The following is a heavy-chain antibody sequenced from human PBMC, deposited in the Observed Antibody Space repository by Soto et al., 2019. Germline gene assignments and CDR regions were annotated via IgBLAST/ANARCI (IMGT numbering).Heavy chain of an antibody. D-gene: IGHD3-9*01. Sequence: EVQLVESGGGLVQPGRSLRLSCAASGFTFDDYAMHWVRQAPGKGLEWVSGISWNSGSIGYADSVKGRFTISRDNAKNSLYLQMNSLRAEDTALYYCAKDRRLRYFDWLSYFDYWGQGTLVTVSS. CDR1: GFTFDDYA. J-gene: IGHJ4*02. V-gene: IGHV3-9*01. CDR2: ISWNSGSI. CDR3: AKDRRLRYFDWLSYFDY.